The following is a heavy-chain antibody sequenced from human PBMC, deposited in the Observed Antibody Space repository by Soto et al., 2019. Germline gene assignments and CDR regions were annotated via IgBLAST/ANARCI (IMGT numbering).Heavy chain of an antibody. CDR2: ISWNSGSI. J-gene: IGHJ6*02. V-gene: IGHV3-9*01. CDR1: GFTFDDYA. Sequence: GGSLRLSCAASGFTFDDYAMHWVRQAPGKGLEWVSGISWNSGSIGYADSVKARFTISRDNAKSSLYLQMNSLRAEDTAFYYCAKDISGRGSFYYYYGMDVWGQGTTVTVSS. D-gene: IGHD1-26*01. CDR3: AKDISGRGSFYYYYGMDV.